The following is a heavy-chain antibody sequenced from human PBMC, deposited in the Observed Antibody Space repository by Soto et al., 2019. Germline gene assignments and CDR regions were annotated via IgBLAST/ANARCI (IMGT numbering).Heavy chain of an antibody. CDR3: ARSLLDRGVIQKLDC. D-gene: IGHD3-10*01. Sequence: SVKVSCKASGYTFTSYAMHWVRQAPGQRLEWMGWINAGNGNTKYSQKFQGRVTITRDTSASTAYMELSSLRSEDTAVYYCARSLLDRGVIQKLDCWGQGTLVTVSS. CDR1: GYTFTSYA. CDR2: INAGNGNT. V-gene: IGHV1-3*01. J-gene: IGHJ4*02.